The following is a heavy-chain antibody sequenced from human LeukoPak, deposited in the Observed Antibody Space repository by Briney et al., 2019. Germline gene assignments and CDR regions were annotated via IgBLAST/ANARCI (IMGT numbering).Heavy chain of an antibody. Sequence: GGSLRLSCAAPGFAFSNAWMSWVRQAPGKGLEWVGRIKSKTDGGTTDYAAPVKGRFTISRDDSKNTLYLQMNSLKTEDTAVYYCTTEVLGSSRYAFDFWGQGTLVTVSS. D-gene: IGHD6-13*01. J-gene: IGHJ4*02. CDR3: TTEVLGSSRYAFDF. CDR2: IKSKTDGGTT. V-gene: IGHV3-15*01. CDR1: GFAFSNAW.